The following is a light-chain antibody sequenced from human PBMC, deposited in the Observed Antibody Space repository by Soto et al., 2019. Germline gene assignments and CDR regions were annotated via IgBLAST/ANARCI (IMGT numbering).Light chain of an antibody. Sequence: DVVMTQSPLSLPVTLGQPASISCRSSQSLVYSDGNTSLNWFQQRPGQSPRRLIYKVSNRDSGVPDRFSGSGSGTDFTLKVSRVEAEDVGVYYCMLGTHWPPTWTFGQGTKVDIK. CDR3: MLGTHWPPTWT. V-gene: IGKV2-30*01. CDR2: KVS. CDR1: QSLVYSDGNTS. J-gene: IGKJ1*01.